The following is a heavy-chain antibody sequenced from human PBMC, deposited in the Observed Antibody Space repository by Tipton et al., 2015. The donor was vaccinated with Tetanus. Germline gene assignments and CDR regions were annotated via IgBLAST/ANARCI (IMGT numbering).Heavy chain of an antibody. CDR2: ISHSGNT. J-gene: IGHJ4*02. CDR3: ARGPSYSGAWYHY. Sequence: GLVKPSETLSLTCAVYGASFSDYYWSWIRQAPRKGLEWIGEISHSGNTNHNPSLKSRVTLSVDTSKNQFSLKLTSVTPADTAIYYYARGPSYSGAWYHYWGQGAMVTVSP. V-gene: IGHV4-34*01. D-gene: IGHD6-19*01. CDR1: GASFSDYY.